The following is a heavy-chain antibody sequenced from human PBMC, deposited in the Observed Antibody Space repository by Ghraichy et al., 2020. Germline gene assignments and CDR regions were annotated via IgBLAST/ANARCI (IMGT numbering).Heavy chain of an antibody. CDR3: ASGQLDGTGYYDN. J-gene: IGHJ4*02. Sequence: SETLSLTCDVSGGSMSRYYWTWIRQPPGKGLEWVGYIYTGGDTNYNPSLKRRVSISLDMSKNEFSLLLTSVTAADTAVYYCASGQLDGTGYYDNWSQGTLVTVSS. CDR2: IYTGGDT. D-gene: IGHD1-1*01. CDR1: GGSMSRYY. V-gene: IGHV4-4*09.